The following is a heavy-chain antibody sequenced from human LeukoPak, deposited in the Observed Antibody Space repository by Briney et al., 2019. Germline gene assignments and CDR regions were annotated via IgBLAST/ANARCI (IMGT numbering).Heavy chain of an antibody. CDR3: ARGRVYFYGSGSRYLDDAFDI. CDR1: GDSISSYY. CDR2: IYYGGNT. V-gene: IGHV4-59*01. D-gene: IGHD3-10*01. J-gene: IGHJ3*02. Sequence: SETLSLTCSVSGDSISSYYWSWIRQSPGKGLEWIGHIYYGGNTRYNPSLKGRVTISADTSKFSLKLSSVTAADTAVYYCARGRVYFYGSGSRYLDDAFDIWGQGTMVTVSS.